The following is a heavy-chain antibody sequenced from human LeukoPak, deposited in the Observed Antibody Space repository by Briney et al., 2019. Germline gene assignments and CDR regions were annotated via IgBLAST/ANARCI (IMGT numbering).Heavy chain of an antibody. V-gene: IGHV4-34*01. J-gene: IGHJ6*03. D-gene: IGHD3-22*01. CDR2: ISHSGST. CDR3: ARVNYDSSLTGYYYMDV. CDR1: GGSFSGYY. Sequence: KPSETLSLTCAVYGGSFSGYYWSWIRQPPGKGLEWIGEISHSGSTNFNPSLKSRVTISVDTSKNQFSLKLNSVTAADTAVYYCARVNYDSSLTGYYYMDVWGKGTTVTASS.